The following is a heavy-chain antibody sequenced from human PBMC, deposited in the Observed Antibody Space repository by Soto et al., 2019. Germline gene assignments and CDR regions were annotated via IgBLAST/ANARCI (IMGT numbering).Heavy chain of an antibody. Sequence: EVQVLESGGGLVQPGGSLRLSCAASGFTFSLCAMSWVRQAPGKGLEWVSSMRSSGGDTYYADSVSGRFTISRDDSQNTLYLQMNSLRVEDTVLYYCAKGHSNSYYDFDFWGQGTLVTVSS. D-gene: IGHD3-22*01. J-gene: IGHJ4*02. CDR3: AKGHSNSYYDFDF. CDR2: MRSSGGDT. V-gene: IGHV3-23*01. CDR1: GFTFSLCA.